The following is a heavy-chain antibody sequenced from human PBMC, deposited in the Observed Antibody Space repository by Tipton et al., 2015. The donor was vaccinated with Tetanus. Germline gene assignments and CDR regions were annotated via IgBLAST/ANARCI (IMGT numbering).Heavy chain of an antibody. D-gene: IGHD1-1*01. J-gene: IGHJ4*02. Sequence: GLVKPSETLSLTCIVSGGSMRSYYWSWIRQPPGKGLEWIGHIYSSGGARYNPSLKSRTTMSVDRSKSQFSLEVTSVTAADTAGYFCARGPLENEGYFDSWGQGILVTVTA. CDR2: IYSSGGA. CDR1: GGSMRSYY. CDR3: ARGPLENEGYFDS. V-gene: IGHV4-59*01.